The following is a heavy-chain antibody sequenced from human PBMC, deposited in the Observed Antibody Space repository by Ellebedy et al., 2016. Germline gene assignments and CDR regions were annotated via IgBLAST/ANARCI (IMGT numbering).Heavy chain of an antibody. Sequence: SETLSLXXTVSRGSISSYVWSWIRQPAGGGLEWIGRIYASGITNYNPSLKSRVTLSVDTSKNQFSLRLSSVTAADTAKYYCANRFCSSSRCSAYYMDVWGKGTTVNVSS. CDR3: ANRFCSSSRCSAYYMDV. V-gene: IGHV4-4*07. D-gene: IGHD2-2*01. J-gene: IGHJ6*03. CDR2: IYASGIT. CDR1: RGSISSYV.